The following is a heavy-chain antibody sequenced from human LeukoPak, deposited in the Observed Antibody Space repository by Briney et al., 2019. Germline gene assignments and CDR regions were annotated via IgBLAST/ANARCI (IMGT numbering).Heavy chain of an antibody. D-gene: IGHD3-10*01. CDR2: IIPIFGTA. V-gene: IGHV1-69*13. CDR3: AATGFFDMVRGVMSFDY. Sequence: ASVKVSCKASGGTFSSYAISWVRQAPGQGLEWMGGIIPIFGTANYAQKFQGRVTITADESTSTAYMELSSLRSEDTAVYYCAATGFFDMVRGVMSFDYWGQGTLVTVSS. J-gene: IGHJ4*02. CDR1: GGTFSSYA.